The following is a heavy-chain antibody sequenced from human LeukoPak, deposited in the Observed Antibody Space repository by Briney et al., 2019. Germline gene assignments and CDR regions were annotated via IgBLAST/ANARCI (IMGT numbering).Heavy chain of an antibody. CDR3: AKVYSSGYYAPFDY. CDR2: ISGSGGST. Sequence: PGGSLRLSCAASGFTFSSYAMSWVRQAPGKGLEWVSAISGSGGSTYYADSVKGRFTISRDNSKNTLYLQMDSLRAEDTAVYYCAKVYSSGYYAPFDYWGQGTLVTVSS. D-gene: IGHD3-22*01. V-gene: IGHV3-23*01. J-gene: IGHJ4*02. CDR1: GFTFSSYA.